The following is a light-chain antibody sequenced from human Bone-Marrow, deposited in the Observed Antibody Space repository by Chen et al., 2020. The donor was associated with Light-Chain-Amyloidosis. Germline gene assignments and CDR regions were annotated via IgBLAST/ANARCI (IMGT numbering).Light chain of an antibody. V-gene: IGLV3-25*03. CDR2: RDT. CDR3: QSADSSGTYEVI. Sequence: SYELTQPPSGSVSPGQRARRTGSGDDLPTKYAYWYQQKPGQAPVLVIHRDTERPSGISERFSGSSSGKPATLTISGVQAEDEADYHCQSADSSGTYEVIFGGGTKLTVL. J-gene: IGLJ2*01. CDR1: DLPTKY.